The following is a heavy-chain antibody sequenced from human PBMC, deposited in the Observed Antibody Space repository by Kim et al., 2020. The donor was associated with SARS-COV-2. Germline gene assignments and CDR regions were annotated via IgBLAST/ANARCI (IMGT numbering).Heavy chain of an antibody. Sequence: VSVKVSCKASGYTFTSYGISWVRQAPGQGLEWMGWISAYNGNTNYAQKLQGRVTMTTDTSTSTAYMELRSLRSDDTAVYYCARVNYYDSSGYTYYYYYYMDVWGKGTTVTVSS. CDR3: ARVNYYDSSGYTYYYYYYMDV. D-gene: IGHD3-22*01. CDR2: ISAYNGNT. CDR1: GYTFTSYG. V-gene: IGHV1-18*01. J-gene: IGHJ6*03.